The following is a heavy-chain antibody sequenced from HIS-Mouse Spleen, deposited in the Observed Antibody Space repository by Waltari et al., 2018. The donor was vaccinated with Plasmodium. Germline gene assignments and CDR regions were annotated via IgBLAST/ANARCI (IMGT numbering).Heavy chain of an antibody. CDR2: ISYDGSNK. V-gene: IGHV3-30*18. CDR3: AKDRRSSSWYVDY. CDR1: GFTFSSYG. J-gene: IGHJ4*02. Sequence: QVQLVESGGGVVQPGRSLRLSCAASGFTFSSYGMHWVRQAPGQGVEWVAVISYDGSNKYYADSVKGRFTISRDNSKNTLYLQMNSLRAEDTAVYYCAKDRRSSSWYVDYWGQGTLVTVSS. D-gene: IGHD6-13*01.